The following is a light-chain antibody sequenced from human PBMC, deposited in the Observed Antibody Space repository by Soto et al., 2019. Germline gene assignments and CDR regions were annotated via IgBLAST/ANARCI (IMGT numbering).Light chain of an antibody. CDR2: GAS. CDR3: QQYNNCSPST. Sequence: EIVMTQSPATLSVSPGETATLSCRASQSVSSNLALYQQKPGQAPRLLIYGASTRATGIPARFNGSGSGTEFTLTISSLQSEDFAVYYCQQYNNCSPSTLGGGTKVEIK. V-gene: IGKV3-15*01. CDR1: QSVSSN. J-gene: IGKJ4*01.